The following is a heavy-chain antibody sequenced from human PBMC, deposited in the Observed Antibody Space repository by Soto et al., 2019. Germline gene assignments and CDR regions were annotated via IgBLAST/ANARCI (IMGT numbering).Heavy chain of an antibody. V-gene: IGHV3-21*01. D-gene: IGHD3-22*01. CDR1: GFTFSSYS. CDR3: ARVAYYYSSGYPDAFDI. J-gene: IGHJ3*02. CDR2: ISSSSSYI. Sequence: LRLSCAASGFTFSSYSMNWVRQAPGKGLEWVSSISSSSSYIYYADSVKGRFTISRDNAKNSLYLQMNSLRAEDTAVYYCARVAYYYSSGYPDAFDIWGQGTMVTVS.